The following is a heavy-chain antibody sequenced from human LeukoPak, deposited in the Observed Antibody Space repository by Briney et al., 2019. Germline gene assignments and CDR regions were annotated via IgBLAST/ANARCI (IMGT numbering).Heavy chain of an antibody. D-gene: IGHD6-19*01. CDR2: ISYDGSNK. CDR3: ARDGVAGTGGGFDY. CDR1: GFTFSSYA. V-gene: IGHV3-30*04. J-gene: IGHJ4*02. Sequence: PGGSLRLSCAASGFTFSSYAMHWVGQAPGKGLEWVAVISYDGSNKYYADSVKGRFTISRDNSKNTLYLQMNSLRAEDTAVYYCARDGVAGTGGGFDYWGQGTLVTVSS.